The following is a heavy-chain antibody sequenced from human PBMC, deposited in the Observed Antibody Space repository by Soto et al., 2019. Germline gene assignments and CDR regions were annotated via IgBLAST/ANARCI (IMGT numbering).Heavy chain of an antibody. CDR1: GSTFTSYG. V-gene: IGHV1-18*01. D-gene: IGHD4-17*01. Sequence: QVQLVKSGAEVKKPGASVKVSCKASGSTFTSYGISWVRQAPGQGLEWMGWISAYNGNTNYAQKLQGRVTMTTDTSTRAAYMGLRSLRSGDKAVHYCARDRDYGENYFDYWGQGTLVTVSS. J-gene: IGHJ4*02. CDR3: ARDRDYGENYFDY. CDR2: ISAYNGNT.